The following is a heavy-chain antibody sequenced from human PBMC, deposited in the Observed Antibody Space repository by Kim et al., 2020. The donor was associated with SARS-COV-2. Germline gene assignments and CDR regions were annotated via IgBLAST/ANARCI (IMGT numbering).Heavy chain of an antibody. D-gene: IGHD6-6*01. CDR3: AKAQQLVRPPFDY. Sequence: GGSLRLSCAASGFTFRSYAMSWVRQAPGKGLEWVSAVTGSGDSTYYADSVKGRFTISRDNSKNTLYLQMNSLRAEDTAVYYCAKAQQLVRPPFDYWGQGTLVTVSS. V-gene: IGHV3-23*01. J-gene: IGHJ4*02. CDR1: GFTFRSYA. CDR2: VTGSGDST.